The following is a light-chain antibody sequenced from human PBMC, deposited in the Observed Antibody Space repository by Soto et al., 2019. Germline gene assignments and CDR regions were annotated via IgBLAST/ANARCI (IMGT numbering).Light chain of an antibody. J-gene: IGKJ1*01. V-gene: IGKV2-28*01. Sequence: IVMTQSPLSLPVTPGEPASVSCSSSQSLLHRNGYHYLDWYLQKPGQSPQLLIYLGSNRASGVPDRFSGSGSGTDFTLKISRVEAEDVGVYYCMQALHSPWTFGQGTKVEIK. CDR3: MQALHSPWT. CDR2: LGS. CDR1: QSLLHRNGYHY.